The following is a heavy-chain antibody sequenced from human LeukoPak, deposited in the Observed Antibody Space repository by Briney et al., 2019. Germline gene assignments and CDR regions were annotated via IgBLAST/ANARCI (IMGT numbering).Heavy chain of an antibody. CDR3: ARHPPPTYDILTGYPYYYYGMDV. V-gene: IGHV5-51*01. J-gene: IGHJ6*02. Sequence: GESLKISCKGSGYSFTSYWIGWVRQLPGKGLEWMGIIYPGDSDTRYSPSFQGQVTISADKSISTAYLQWSSLKASDTAMYYCARHPPPTYDILTGYPYYYYGMDVWGQGTTVTVSS. CDR1: GYSFTSYW. CDR2: IYPGDSDT. D-gene: IGHD3-9*01.